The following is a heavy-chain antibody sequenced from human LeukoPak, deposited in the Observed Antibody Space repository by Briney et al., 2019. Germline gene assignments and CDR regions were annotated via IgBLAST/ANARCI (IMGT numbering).Heavy chain of an antibody. V-gene: IGHV4-61*08. CDR1: GGSISSGGYY. CDR3: AAANNYYYFDY. D-gene: IGHD1-1*01. J-gene: IGHJ4*02. CDR2: IYYSGST. Sequence: SETLSLTCTVSGGSISSGGYYWSWIRQHPGKGLEWIGYIYYSGSTYYNPSLKSRVTMSLDTSKNQFSLNLTSVTAADTAVYYCAAANNYYYFDYWGQGTPVTVSS.